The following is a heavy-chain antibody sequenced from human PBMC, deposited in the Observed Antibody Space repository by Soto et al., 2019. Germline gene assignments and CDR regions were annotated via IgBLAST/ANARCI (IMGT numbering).Heavy chain of an antibody. J-gene: IGHJ4*02. V-gene: IGHV4-31*03. CDR1: GGSISSGGYS. CDR3: ASQPSTSSWSLLRY. Sequence: QVQLQESGPGLVKPSQTLSLTCTVSGGSISSGGYSWSWIRQHPGKGLEWIGYIYYSGSTYYNPSLKSRVTISVDTSKNQFSLKLSSVTAADTAVYYCASQPSTSSWSLLRYWGQGTLVTVSS. D-gene: IGHD6-13*01. CDR2: IYYSGST.